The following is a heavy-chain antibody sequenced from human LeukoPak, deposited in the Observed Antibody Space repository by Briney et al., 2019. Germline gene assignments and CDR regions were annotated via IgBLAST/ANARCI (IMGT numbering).Heavy chain of an antibody. CDR1: GGTFSSYA. V-gene: IGHV1-69*06. Sequence: SVKVSCKASGGTFSSYAISWVRQAPGQGLEWMGGIIPIFGTANYAQKFQGRVTITADKSTSTAYMELSSLRSEDTAVYYCARDVGDYVGLVLWGRGTLVTVSS. CDR2: IIPIFGTA. CDR3: ARDVGDYVGLVL. D-gene: IGHD4-17*01. J-gene: IGHJ2*01.